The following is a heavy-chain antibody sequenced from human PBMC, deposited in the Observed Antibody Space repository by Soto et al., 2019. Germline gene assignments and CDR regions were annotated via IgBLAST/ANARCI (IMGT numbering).Heavy chain of an antibody. D-gene: IGHD6-19*01. J-gene: IGHJ5*02. Sequence: PSETLSLTCAVYGGSFSGYYWSWIRQPPGKGLEWIGEINHSGSTHYNPSLKSRVTISVDTSKNQVFLKLSSVTAADTAVYYCARVPFSSGWFGYDPWGKGTLGPVAS. CDR2: INHSGST. CDR1: GGSFSGYY. CDR3: ARVPFSSGWFGYDP. V-gene: IGHV4-34*01.